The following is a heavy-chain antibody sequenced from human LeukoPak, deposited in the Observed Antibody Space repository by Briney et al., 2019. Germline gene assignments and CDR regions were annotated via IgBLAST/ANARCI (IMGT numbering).Heavy chain of an antibody. J-gene: IGHJ4*02. D-gene: IGHD5-12*01. CDR3: ATSYVGIVATSLLQY. Sequence: KPPETLSLTCAVYGGSFSGYYWSWIRQPPGKGLEWIGEINHSGSTNYNPSLKSRVTISVDTSKNQFSLKLSSVTAADTAVYYCATSYVGIVATSLLQYWGQGTLVTVSS. CDR2: INHSGST. V-gene: IGHV4-34*01. CDR1: GGSFSGYY.